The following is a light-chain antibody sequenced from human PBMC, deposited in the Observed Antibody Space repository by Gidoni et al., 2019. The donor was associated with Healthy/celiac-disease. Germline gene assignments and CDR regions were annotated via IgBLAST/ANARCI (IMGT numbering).Light chain of an antibody. V-gene: IGKV1-33*01. CDR2: DAS. J-gene: IGKJ2*04. Sequence: DIQMTQSPSSLSASVGDRVTITCQASQDISNYLNWYQQKPGKAPKLLIYDASNLETGVPSRFSGSGSGTDFTFTSSSLQTEDIATYYCQQYDNLPPMCSFGQGTKLEIK. CDR1: QDISNY. CDR3: QQYDNLPPMCS.